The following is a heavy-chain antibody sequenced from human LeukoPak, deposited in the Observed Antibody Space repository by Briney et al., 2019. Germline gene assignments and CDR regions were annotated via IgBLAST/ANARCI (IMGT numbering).Heavy chain of an antibody. V-gene: IGHV3-7*01. D-gene: IGHD3-16*01. CDR2: IKQDGSEK. Sequence: GGSLRLSCAASGCTFNRYGMNWVRQAPGKGLEWVANIKQDGSEKYYVESVKGRFFISRDNAKNSQHLQMNSLRVEDTAVYYCRRCDGFYDYFSGIPIYYFYMDVWGKGTTVTVSS. CDR1: GCTFNRYG. CDR3: RRCDGFYDYFSGIPIYYFYMDV. J-gene: IGHJ6*03.